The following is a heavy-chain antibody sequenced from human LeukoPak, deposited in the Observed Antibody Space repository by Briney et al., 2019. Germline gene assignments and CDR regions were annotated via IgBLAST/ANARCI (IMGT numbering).Heavy chain of an antibody. CDR3: ARDCSSDFWSGYSPYFDS. CDR1: VYTFTGYY. D-gene: IGHD3-3*01. Sequence: ASVKVSCKASVYTFTGYYMHWVRQAPGQGREWMGWIDPNSGGTNYAQTFQGRVTMTRDTSISTAYMELGRLRSDDTAVYYCARDCSSDFWSGYSPYFDSWGQGTLVTVSS. J-gene: IGHJ4*02. V-gene: IGHV1-2*02. CDR2: IDPNSGGT.